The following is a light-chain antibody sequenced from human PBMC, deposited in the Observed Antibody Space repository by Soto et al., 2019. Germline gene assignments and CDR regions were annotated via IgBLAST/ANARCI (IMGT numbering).Light chain of an antibody. Sequence: DIQMAQSPSSLSASVGDRVTITCRASQSISNYLNWYQQKPGQAPKLLIYAASSLHSGVPSRFSGSGSGTDFTLTITSLQPEDFATYYCQQTKSPLRFGQGTKLEI. CDR1: QSISNY. CDR2: AAS. V-gene: IGKV1-39*01. CDR3: QQTKSPLR. J-gene: IGKJ2*01.